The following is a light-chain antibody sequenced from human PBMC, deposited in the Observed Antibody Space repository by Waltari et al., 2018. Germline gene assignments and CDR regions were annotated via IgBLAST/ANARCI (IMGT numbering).Light chain of an antibody. Sequence: PGERATLSCRASQNIDSYLAWYQLKPDQVPRLLIYDASNRATGIPARFSGSGSGADFTLIISSLEPEDFAVYYCHQRSKWPLTFGGGTKVEIK. CDR1: QNIDSY. J-gene: IGKJ4*01. V-gene: IGKV3-11*01. CDR2: DAS. CDR3: HQRSKWPLT.